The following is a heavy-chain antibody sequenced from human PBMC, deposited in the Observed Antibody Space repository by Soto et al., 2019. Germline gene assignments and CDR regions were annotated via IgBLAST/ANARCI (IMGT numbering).Heavy chain of an antibody. CDR2: IIPIFGTA. J-gene: IGHJ6*02. CDR3: ARGGSRAYGGNSPYYYGMDV. D-gene: IGHD4-17*01. Sequence: QVQPVQSGAEVKKPGSSVKVSCKASGGTFSSYAISWVRQAPGQGLEWMGGIIPIFGTANYAQKFQGRVTIPADEATSPAYMELSSLRSEDTAVYYCARGGSRAYGGNSPYYYGMDVWGQGTTVTVSS. V-gene: IGHV1-69*12. CDR1: GGTFSSYA.